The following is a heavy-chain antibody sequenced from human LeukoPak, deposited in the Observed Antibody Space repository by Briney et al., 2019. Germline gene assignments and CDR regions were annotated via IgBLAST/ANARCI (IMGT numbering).Heavy chain of an antibody. D-gene: IGHD1-1*01. CDR1: GFTFSSYA. V-gene: IGHV3-23*01. Sequence: GGSLRLSCAASGFTFSSYAMSWVRQAPGKGLECVSAISGSGGSTYYADSVKGRFTISRDNSKNTLYLQMNSLRAEDTAVYYCASGELDSLYYFDFWGQGTLVTVSS. CDR2: ISGSGGST. J-gene: IGHJ4*02. CDR3: ASGELDSLYYFDF.